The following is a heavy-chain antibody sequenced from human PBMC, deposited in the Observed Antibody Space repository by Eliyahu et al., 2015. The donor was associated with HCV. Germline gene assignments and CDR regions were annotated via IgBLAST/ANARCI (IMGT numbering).Heavy chain of an antibody. CDR3: ARAVGNGEGRFDY. J-gene: IGHJ4*02. CDR1: GDSVPTSSAS. CDR2: TYYRSKWND. D-gene: IGHD2-8*01. Sequence: QVQLQQSGPGLVKPSQTLSLTCVISGDSVPTSSASWNWIRQSPSRGLEWLGRTYYRSKWNDDYAVTVKGRITITPDTSKNQFSLQLNSVTPEDTAVYYCARAVGNGEGRFDYWGQGTLVSVSS. V-gene: IGHV6-1*01.